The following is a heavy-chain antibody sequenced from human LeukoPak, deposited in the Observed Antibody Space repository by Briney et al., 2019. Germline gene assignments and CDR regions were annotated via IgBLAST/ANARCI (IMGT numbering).Heavy chain of an antibody. J-gene: IGHJ4*02. D-gene: IGHD6-6*01. CDR2: TKKDGSEI. Sequence: PGGSLRLSCAASGFTFSSYWMSWVRQAPGKGLEWVANTKKDGSEIYYVHSVKGRFTISRDNAKSSLYLQMNSLRAEDSAVYYCASSLGYWGQGTLVTVSS. V-gene: IGHV3-7*01. CDR3: ASSLGY. CDR1: GFTFSSYW.